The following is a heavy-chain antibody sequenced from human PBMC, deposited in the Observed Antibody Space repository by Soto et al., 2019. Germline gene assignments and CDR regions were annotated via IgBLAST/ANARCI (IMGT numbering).Heavy chain of an antibody. CDR2: IYYSGST. Sequence: PSEILSLTCTVSGGSISSGGYYWSWIRQHPGKGLEWIGYIYYSGSTYYNPSLKSRVTISVDTSKNQFSLKLSSVTAADTAVYYCARSNGSGSYYSLYFDYWGQGTLVTVSS. CDR1: GGSISSGGYY. CDR3: ARSNGSGSYYSLYFDY. D-gene: IGHD3-10*01. J-gene: IGHJ4*02. V-gene: IGHV4-31*03.